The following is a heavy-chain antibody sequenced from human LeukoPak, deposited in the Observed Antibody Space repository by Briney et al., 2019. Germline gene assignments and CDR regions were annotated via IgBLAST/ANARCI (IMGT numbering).Heavy chain of an antibody. V-gene: IGHV3-11*04. D-gene: IGHD3-22*01. CDR3: ARETYYYDSSGYFPLPPDY. J-gene: IGHJ4*02. Sequence: GGSLRLSCAASGFTFSDYYMSWIRQAPGKGLEWVSYISSSGSTIYYADSVKGRFTISRDNAKNSLYLRMNSLRAEDTAVYYCARETYYYDSSGYFPLPPDYWGQGTLVTVSS. CDR2: ISSSGSTI. CDR1: GFTFSDYY.